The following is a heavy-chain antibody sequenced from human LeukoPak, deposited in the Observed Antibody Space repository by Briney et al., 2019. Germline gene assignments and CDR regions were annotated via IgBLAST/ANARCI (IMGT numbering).Heavy chain of an antibody. V-gene: IGHV4-59*11. CDR3: ARDTRGDILTGAHAFDI. J-gene: IGHJ3*02. CDR1: GGSISNHY. Sequence: PSETLSLTCTVSGGSISNHYWSWIRQPPGKGLEWIGYISYIGSTNYKSSLKSRVTISGDTSKNQFSLKLSSVTAADTAVYYCARDTRGDILTGAHAFDIWGQGTMVTVSS. D-gene: IGHD3-9*01. CDR2: ISYIGST.